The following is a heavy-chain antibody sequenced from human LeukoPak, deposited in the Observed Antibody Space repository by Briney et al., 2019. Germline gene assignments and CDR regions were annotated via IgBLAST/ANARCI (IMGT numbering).Heavy chain of an antibody. CDR3: ARHSDCGGDCPFDY. CDR2: IYPGDSES. D-gene: IGHD2-21*02. J-gene: IGHJ4*02. V-gene: IGHV5-51*01. CDR1: GYNLVSYW. Sequence: HGESLKISCKASGYNLVSYWTAWVRQMPGRGLEWMGVIYPGDSESRYSSSFQGQVTISVDKSINSAYLQWSSLKASDTAMYYCARHSDCGGDCPFDYWGQGTLVTVSS.